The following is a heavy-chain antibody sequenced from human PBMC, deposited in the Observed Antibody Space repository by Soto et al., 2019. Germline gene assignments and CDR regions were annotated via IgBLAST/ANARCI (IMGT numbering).Heavy chain of an antibody. CDR3: AREGRDGYNSVDY. CDR2: IWYDGSNK. CDR1: GFTFSSYG. V-gene: IGHV3-33*01. Sequence: PGGSLRLSCAASGFTFSSYGMHWVRQAPGKGLEWVAVIWYDGSNKYYADSVKGRFTISRDNSKSTLYLQMNSLRAEDTAVYYCAREGRDGYNSVDYWGQGTLVTVSS. D-gene: IGHD5-12*01. J-gene: IGHJ4*02.